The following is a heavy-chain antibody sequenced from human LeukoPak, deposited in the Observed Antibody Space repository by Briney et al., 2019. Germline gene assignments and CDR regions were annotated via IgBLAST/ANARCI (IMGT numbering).Heavy chain of an antibody. D-gene: IGHD2-2*01. CDR1: GYTFSGYD. CDR3: ARALRNQLLSDS. J-gene: IGHJ4*02. Sequence: ASVTVSCKASGYTFSGYDVIWVRQAPGRGLEWMGRMNPNSGNTGYAQKFQGRVSMTGDSSINIAYMELSSLISEDTAVYYCARALRNQLLSDSWGQGTLVTVSS. CDR2: MNPNSGNT. V-gene: IGHV1-8*01.